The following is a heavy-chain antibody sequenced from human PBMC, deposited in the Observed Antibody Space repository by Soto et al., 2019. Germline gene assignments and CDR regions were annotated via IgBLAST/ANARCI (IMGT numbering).Heavy chain of an antibody. CDR3: ARDGVGPHGMDV. D-gene: IGHD2-8*01. J-gene: IGHJ6*02. CDR1: GASVTSYY. CDR2: IYTSGNT. Sequence: QVQLQGSDPRLLKPSETLSLTCTVSGASVTSYYWSWIRQPAGKGLDWIGRIYTSGNTDYNPSLKSRVTLSLEMSQNQVSLKLSSVTAADTAIYYCARDGVGPHGMDVWGQGTTVTVSS. V-gene: IGHV4-4*07.